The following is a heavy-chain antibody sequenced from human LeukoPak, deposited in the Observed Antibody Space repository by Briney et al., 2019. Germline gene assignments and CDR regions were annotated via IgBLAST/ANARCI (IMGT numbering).Heavy chain of an antibody. J-gene: IGHJ5*02. V-gene: IGHV4-30-4*08. CDR2: IYYSGST. D-gene: IGHD2-2*01. CDR1: GGSISSGDYY. Sequence: PSETLSLTCTVSGGSISSGDYYWRWIRQPPGKGLEWIGYIYYSGSTYYNPSLKSRVTISVDTSKNQFPLKLSSVTAADTAVYYCARHNYCSSTSCYSPWGQGTLVTVSS. CDR3: ARHNYCSSTSCYSP.